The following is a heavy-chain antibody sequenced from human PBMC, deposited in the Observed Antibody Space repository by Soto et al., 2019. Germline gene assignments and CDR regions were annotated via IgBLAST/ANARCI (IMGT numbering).Heavy chain of an antibody. J-gene: IGHJ6*02. Sequence: SVKVSCKASRVAFSKFIVTWVRQAPGLGLEWVGGIIPIFGTANYAQKFQGRVTITADESTSTSYMEVNNLRSEDTAVYYCAKVRYSSPMGYYYGMDVWGQGTTVTVS. CDR2: IIPIFGTA. CDR3: AKVRYSSPMGYYYGMDV. D-gene: IGHD6-19*01. CDR1: RVAFSKFI. V-gene: IGHV1-69*13.